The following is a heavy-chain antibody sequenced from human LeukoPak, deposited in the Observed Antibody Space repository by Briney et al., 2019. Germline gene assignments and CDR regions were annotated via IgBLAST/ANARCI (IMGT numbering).Heavy chain of an antibody. CDR3: ARDPPGYSSSWYGTFDI. CDR2: IGGSARST. D-gene: IGHD6-13*01. Sequence: GGSLRLSCAASGFTFSNYAMSWVRQAPGKGLEWVSTIGGSARSTYYADSAKGRSTISRDNSKNTLYLQMNSLRDEDTAVYYCARDPPGYSSSWYGTFDIWGQGTMVTVSS. V-gene: IGHV3-23*01. CDR1: GFTFSNYA. J-gene: IGHJ3*02.